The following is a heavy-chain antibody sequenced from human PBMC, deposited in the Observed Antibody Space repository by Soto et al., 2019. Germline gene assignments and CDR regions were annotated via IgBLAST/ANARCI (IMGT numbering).Heavy chain of an antibody. V-gene: IGHV3-48*01. Sequence: EVQLVESGGGLVQPGGSLRLSCAASGFTFSSYSMNWVRQAPGKGLEWVSYISGSGSTIYYADSVKGRFTISRDNAKNSLYLQMNGLRAEDTAAYYCARDRVSGVYHHDAFDIWGQGTMVTVSS. CDR1: GFTFSSYS. CDR3: ARDRVSGVYHHDAFDI. J-gene: IGHJ3*02. CDR2: ISGSGSTI. D-gene: IGHD3-10*01.